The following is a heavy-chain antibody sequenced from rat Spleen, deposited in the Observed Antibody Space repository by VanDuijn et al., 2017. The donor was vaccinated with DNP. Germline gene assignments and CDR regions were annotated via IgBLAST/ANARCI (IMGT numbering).Heavy chain of an antibody. Sequence: EVQLVESGGGLVQPGRSLKLSCAASGFTFSNYGMHWIRQAPKKSLEWVATISYDGSDTYYRDSVKGRFTISRDNAKSTLYLQMDSLRSEDTATYYCARHRTIMPYYYAMDAWGQGASVTVSS. V-gene: IGHV5-29*01. CDR1: GFTFSNYG. J-gene: IGHJ4*01. CDR2: ISYDGSDT. D-gene: IGHD1-12*01. CDR3: ARHRTIMPYYYAMDA.